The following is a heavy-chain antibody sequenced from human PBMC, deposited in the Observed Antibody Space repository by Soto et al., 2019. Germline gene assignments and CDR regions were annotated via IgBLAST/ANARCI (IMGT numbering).Heavy chain of an antibody. D-gene: IGHD6-19*01. CDR2: ISAYNGNT. V-gene: IGHV1-18*01. CDR1: GYTFTSYG. CDR3: ARAGSGSGWETPGRTYFQH. J-gene: IGHJ1*01. Sequence: ASVKVSCKASGYTFTSYGISWVRQAPGQGLEWMGWISAYNGNTNYAQKLQGRVTMTTDTSTSTAYMELRSLRSDDTAVYYCARAGSGSGWETPGRTYFQHWGQGTLVTVSS.